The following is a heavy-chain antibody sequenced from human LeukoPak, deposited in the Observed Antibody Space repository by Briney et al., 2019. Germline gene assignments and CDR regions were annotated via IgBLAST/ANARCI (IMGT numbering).Heavy chain of an antibody. CDR2: ISYDGSNK. J-gene: IGHJ6*02. V-gene: IGHV3-30*04. Sequence: GGSLRLSCAASGFTFSSYAMHWVRQAPGKGLEWVAVISYDGSNKYYADSVKGRFTISRDNSKNTLYLQMNSLRAEDTAMYYCARDQTIYYYGMDVWGQGTTVTVSS. CDR1: GFTFSSYA. CDR3: ARDQTIYYYGMDV. D-gene: IGHD5-24*01.